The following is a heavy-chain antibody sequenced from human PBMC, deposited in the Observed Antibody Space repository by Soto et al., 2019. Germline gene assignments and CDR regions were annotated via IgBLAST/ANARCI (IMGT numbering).Heavy chain of an antibody. V-gene: IGHV4-31*03. CDR1: GGSIRNDNFY. CDR3: AGDLDGVVTGRGAFAA. CDR2: ISYSGIT. D-gene: IGHD3-9*01. J-gene: IGHJ3*01. Sequence: QVRLQESGQGLVRPSQTLSLICTVSGGSIRNDNFYWSFLRQRPGTGLEWLGYISYSGITFYNPYLERRFFMSVNPSNNKFSLNLKSVTAAYTAMYYGAGDLDGVVTGRGAFAAWGRGTLVTVSS.